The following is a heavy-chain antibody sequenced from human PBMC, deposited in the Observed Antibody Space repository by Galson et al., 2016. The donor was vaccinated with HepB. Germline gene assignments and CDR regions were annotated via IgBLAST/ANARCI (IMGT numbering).Heavy chain of an antibody. CDR1: GLTFSRFW. CDR3: ARAYQYTLDY. V-gene: IGHV3-7*04. D-gene: IGHD1-1*01. CDR2: INQDGSDK. J-gene: IGHJ4*02. Sequence: SLRLSCAASGLTFSRFWMTWVRQAPGKGLEWVANINQDGSDKHYLDSVRGRFTISRDNAKNSLYLQMNSLRAEDTAVYFCARAYQYTLDYWGQGTLVTVSS.